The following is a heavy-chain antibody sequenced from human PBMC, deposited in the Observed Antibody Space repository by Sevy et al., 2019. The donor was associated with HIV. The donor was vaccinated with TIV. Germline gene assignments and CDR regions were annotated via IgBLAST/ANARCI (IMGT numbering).Heavy chain of an antibody. Sequence: GGSLRLSCAASVFTFSKYSMSWVRQPPGKGLEWVSTLSFGCGEINYADSVKGRFTISRDNSKSSVYLQMNNLRPEDTAVYYCAREGCTKPHDYCGQGTLVTVSS. J-gene: IGHJ4*02. V-gene: IGHV3-23*01. CDR1: VFTFSKYS. CDR2: LSFGCGEI. D-gene: IGHD2-8*01. CDR3: AREGCTKPHDY.